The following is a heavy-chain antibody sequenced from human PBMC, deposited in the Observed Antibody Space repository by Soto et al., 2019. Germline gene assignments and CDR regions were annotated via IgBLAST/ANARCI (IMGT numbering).Heavy chain of an antibody. D-gene: IGHD5-18*01. Sequence: EVQLVESGGGLVKPGGSLRLSCAASGFTFSSYSMNWVRQAPGKGLEWVSSISSSSSYIYYADSVKGRFTISRDNAKNSLYLQMNSLRAEDTAVYYCARDVESSVDTAMPYYYYGMDVWGQGTTVTVSS. J-gene: IGHJ6*02. CDR1: GFTFSSYS. V-gene: IGHV3-21*01. CDR3: ARDVESSVDTAMPYYYYGMDV. CDR2: ISSSSSYI.